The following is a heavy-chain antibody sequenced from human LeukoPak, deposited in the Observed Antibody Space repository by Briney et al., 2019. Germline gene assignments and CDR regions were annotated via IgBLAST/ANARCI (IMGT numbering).Heavy chain of an antibody. J-gene: IGHJ3*01. Sequence: ASVKVSCKASGYTFTDYFIHWVRQAPGQGLEWMGWINSNSGGTNHAQSFQGRVTMTRDTSISTVYMELSRLRSDDTAVYYCARDLDYGAQRAAFDFWGQGTMVTVSS. CDR3: ARDLDYGAQRAAFDF. D-gene: IGHD4-17*01. CDR1: GYTFTDYF. CDR2: INSNSGGT. V-gene: IGHV1-2*02.